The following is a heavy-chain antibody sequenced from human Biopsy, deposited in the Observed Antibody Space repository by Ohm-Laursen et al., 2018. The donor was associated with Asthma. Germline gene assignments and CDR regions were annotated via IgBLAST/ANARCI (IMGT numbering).Heavy chain of an antibody. Sequence: SLRLSCTASGFTVSRDHMFWVRQAPGKGLEWVSVIYSGGTSHTADSVRGRFTISRDFSKNTLHLQMHSLRVEDTAVSYCARGDSSGWSHYYFDYWGQGTLVAVSS. CDR3: ARGDSSGWSHYYFDY. CDR2: IYSGGTS. D-gene: IGHD6-19*01. J-gene: IGHJ4*02. V-gene: IGHV3-53*01. CDR1: GFTVSRDH.